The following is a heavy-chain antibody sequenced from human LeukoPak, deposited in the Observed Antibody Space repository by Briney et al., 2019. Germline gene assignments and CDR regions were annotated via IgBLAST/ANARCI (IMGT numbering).Heavy chain of an antibody. D-gene: IGHD3-10*01. J-gene: IGHJ3*02. CDR2: TYYRSKWFN. CDR3: ARDSGMGLDAFDI. CDR1: GDSVSSYSAA. V-gene: IGHV6-1*01. Sequence: SQTLSLTCAISGDSVSSYSAAWTWIRQSPSRGLEWLGRTYYRSKWFNDYAVSVESRITVNPDTSKNQFSLQLNSVTPEDTAVYFCARDSGMGLDAFDIWGQGTMVTVSS.